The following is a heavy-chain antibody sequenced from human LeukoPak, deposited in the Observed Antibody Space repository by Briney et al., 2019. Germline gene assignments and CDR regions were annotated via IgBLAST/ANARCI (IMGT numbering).Heavy chain of an antibody. V-gene: IGHV3-30*18. Sequence: GRSLRLSCAASGFTFRCYGIHWVRQAPGKGLEWVAVIGSDGSKKYYADSVKGRFTISRDNSKNTLYLQMNSLRTEDTAMYFCAKEIYYDSSAFFDYWGQGTLVTVSS. D-gene: IGHD3-22*01. CDR2: IGSDGSKK. CDR3: AKEIYYDSSAFFDY. J-gene: IGHJ4*02. CDR1: GFTFRCYG.